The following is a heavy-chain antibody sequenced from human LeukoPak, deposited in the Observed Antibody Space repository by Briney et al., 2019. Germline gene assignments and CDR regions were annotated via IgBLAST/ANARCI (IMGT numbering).Heavy chain of an antibody. V-gene: IGHV1-2*02. CDR2: INPNSGGT. CDR3: ARNGSNYYDSSGSKSDFDY. J-gene: IGHJ4*02. Sequence: ASVKVSCKASGYTFTGYYMHWVRQAPGQGLEWMGWINPNSGGTNYAQKLQGRVTMTTDTSTSTAYMELRSLRSDDTAVYYCARNGSNYYDSSGSKSDFDYWGQGTLVTVSS. D-gene: IGHD3-22*01. CDR1: GYTFTGYY.